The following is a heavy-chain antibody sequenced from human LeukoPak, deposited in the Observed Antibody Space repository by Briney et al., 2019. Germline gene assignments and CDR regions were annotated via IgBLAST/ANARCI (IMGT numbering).Heavy chain of an antibody. V-gene: IGHV3-21*01. CDR1: GFTFSSYS. CDR3: ARGGGYNWFDP. Sequence: GGSLRLSCAASGFTFSSYSMNWVRQAPGKGLEWVSSISSSNNYIYYADSVKGRFTISRDNAKNSLYLQMNSLRAEDTAVYYCARGGGYNWFDPWGQGTLVTVSS. CDR2: ISSSNNYI. J-gene: IGHJ5*02.